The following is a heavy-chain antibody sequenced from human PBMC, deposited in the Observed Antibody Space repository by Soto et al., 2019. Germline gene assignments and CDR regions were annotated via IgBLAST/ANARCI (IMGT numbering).Heavy chain of an antibody. J-gene: IGHJ4*02. Sequence: SVKVSCKASGYTFTSYTISWVRQAPGQGLEWMGRIIPILGIANYAQKFQGRVTITADKSTSTAYMELSSLRSEDTAVYYCARASGDYSANDYWGQGTLVTVSS. CDR1: GYTFTSYT. CDR3: ARASGDYSANDY. CDR2: IIPILGIA. V-gene: IGHV1-69*02. D-gene: IGHD4-17*01.